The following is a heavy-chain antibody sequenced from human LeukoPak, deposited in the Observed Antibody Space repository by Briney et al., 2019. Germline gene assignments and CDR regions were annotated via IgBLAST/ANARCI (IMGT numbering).Heavy chain of an antibody. CDR1: GGSISSSSYY. CDR2: IYYSGST. V-gene: IGHV4-39*01. J-gene: IGHJ4*02. CDR3: ARLGELWFGELFSRYFDY. D-gene: IGHD3-10*01. Sequence: SETLSLTCTVSGGSISSSSYYWGWIRQPPGKGLEWIGSIYYSGSTYYNPSLKSRVTISVDTPKNQFSLKLSSVTAADTAVYYCARLGELWFGELFSRYFDYWGQGTLVTVSS.